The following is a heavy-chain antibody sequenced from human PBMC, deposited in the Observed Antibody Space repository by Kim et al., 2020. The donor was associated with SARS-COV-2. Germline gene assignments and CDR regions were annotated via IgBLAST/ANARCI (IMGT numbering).Heavy chain of an antibody. D-gene: IGHD6-6*01. CDR2: VNSHGSVT. J-gene: IGHJ6*02. CDR1: GFTLSSYW. V-gene: IGHV3-74*01. CDR3: ARRLAARYDGMDV. Sequence: GGSLRLSCAASGFTLSSYWMHWVRQAPGKGLVWVSRVNSHGSVTAHAESVKGRFTISRDNAKNTLYLQMNSLRAEDTAVYFCARRLAARYDGMDVWGQGTTVTVSS.